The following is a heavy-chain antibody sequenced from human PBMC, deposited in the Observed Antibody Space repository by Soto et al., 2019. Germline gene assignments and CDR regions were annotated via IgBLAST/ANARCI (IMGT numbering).Heavy chain of an antibody. CDR2: IYPGDSDT. D-gene: IGHD1-7*01. CDR3: ARKLELRGSYYYYYDMDV. CDR1: GYSFASYW. V-gene: IGHV5-51*01. Sequence: GESLKISCQGSGYSFASYWIGWVRQMPGKDLEWMGIIYPGDSDTRYSPSFQGQVTISADKSLGTAYLQWTSLKASDTALYYCARKLELRGSYYYYYDMDVWGQGTTVTVSS. J-gene: IGHJ6*02.